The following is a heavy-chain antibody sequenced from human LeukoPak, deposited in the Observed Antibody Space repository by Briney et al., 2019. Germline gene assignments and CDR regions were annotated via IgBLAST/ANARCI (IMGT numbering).Heavy chain of an antibody. J-gene: IGHJ4*02. Sequence: SETLSLTCSVSGGSISGYYWSWIRQPPGRRLEWIGYIYYTGNTTYNPSLKSRVTISIDRSKNLFSLKLTSVTVADTAVYFCARHPGASIDSWGQGNLVNDSS. CDR2: IYYTGNT. D-gene: IGHD7-27*01. CDR3: ARHPGASIDS. CDR1: GGSISGYY. V-gene: IGHV4-59*08.